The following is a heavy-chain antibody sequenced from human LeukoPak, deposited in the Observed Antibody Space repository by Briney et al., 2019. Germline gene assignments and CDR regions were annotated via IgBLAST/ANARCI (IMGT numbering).Heavy chain of an antibody. J-gene: IGHJ4*02. CDR2: MSYDGSNK. CDR3: ARETGRSRAGGGFDY. D-gene: IGHD3-16*01. Sequence: PGGSLRLSCAASGFTFSSYAMHWVRQAPGKGLEWVAVMSYDGSNKYYADSVKGRFTISRDNSKNTLYLQMNSLRAEDTAVYYCARETGRSRAGGGFDYWGQGTLVTVSS. CDR1: GFTFSSYA. V-gene: IGHV3-30*04.